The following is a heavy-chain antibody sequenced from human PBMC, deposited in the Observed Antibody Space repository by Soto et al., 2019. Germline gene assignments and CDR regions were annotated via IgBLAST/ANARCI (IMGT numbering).Heavy chain of an antibody. CDR1: GFTFSSYA. CDR3: AKDGVSGGWYGEVGYFDY. Sequence: EVPLLESGGGLVQPGGSLRLSCAASGFTFSSYAMSWVRQAPRKGLEWVSAISGSGGSTYYADSVKGRFTISRDNCKHKRYLEMNSVRAEDTAVYYCAKDGVSGGWYGEVGYFDYWGQGTLVTVSS. V-gene: IGHV3-23*01. CDR2: ISGSGGST. D-gene: IGHD3-10*01. J-gene: IGHJ4*02.